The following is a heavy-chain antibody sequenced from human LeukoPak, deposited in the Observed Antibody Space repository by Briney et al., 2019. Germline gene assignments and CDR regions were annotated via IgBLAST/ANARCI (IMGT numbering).Heavy chain of an antibody. V-gene: IGHV3-53*01. CDR3: ARTYYDILTGYYEKAFDI. CDR1: GFTVSSNY. Sequence: PGGSLRLSCAASGFTVSSNYMSWVRQAPGKGLEWISVIYSGGSTYYADSVKGRFTISRDNSKNTLYLQMSSLRAEDTAVYYCARTYYDILTGYYEKAFDIWGQGTMVTVSS. J-gene: IGHJ3*02. D-gene: IGHD3-9*01. CDR2: IYSGGST.